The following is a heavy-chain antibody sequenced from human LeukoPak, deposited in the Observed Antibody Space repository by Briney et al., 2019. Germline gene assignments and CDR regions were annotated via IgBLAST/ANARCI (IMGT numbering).Heavy chain of an antibody. V-gene: IGHV4-39*07. J-gene: IGHJ4*02. CDR1: GGSISSSSYY. CDR3: ARGHDYVWGSYRTTFDY. Sequence: SETLSLTCTVSGGSISSSSYYWGWIRQPPGKGLEWIGSIYYSGSTNYNPSLKSRVTISVDTSKNQFSLKLSSVTAADTAVYYCARGHDYVWGSYRTTFDYWGQGTLVTVSS. D-gene: IGHD3-16*02. CDR2: IYYSGST.